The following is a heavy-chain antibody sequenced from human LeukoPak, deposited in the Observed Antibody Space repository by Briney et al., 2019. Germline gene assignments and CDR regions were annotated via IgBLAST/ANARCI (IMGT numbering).Heavy chain of an antibody. Sequence: GGSLRLSCEASGFTFGHFYMAWIRQAPGRGLEPLSFISPTGDIIKYVDSVKGRFTISRDNAKSSMYLEMNSLRAEDTAVYYCAREHWAAPDHWGQGTLVTVSP. V-gene: IGHV3-11*01. J-gene: IGHJ4*02. CDR3: AREHWAAPDH. CDR2: ISPTGDII. D-gene: IGHD3-16*01. CDR1: GFTFGHFY.